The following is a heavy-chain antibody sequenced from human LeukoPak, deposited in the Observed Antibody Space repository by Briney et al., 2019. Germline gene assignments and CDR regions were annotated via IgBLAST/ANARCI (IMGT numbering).Heavy chain of an antibody. CDR3: ARGKIAVAGFYWFDP. Sequence: ASVKVSCKASGYTFTSYDIHWVRQATGQGLEWMGRMNPNRGKTGYAQRFQGRVTMTRNTSISTAYTELSSLRSEDTAVYYCARGKIAVAGFYWFDPWGQGTLVTVSS. D-gene: IGHD6-19*01. CDR1: GYTFTSYD. V-gene: IGHV1-8*01. CDR2: MNPNRGKT. J-gene: IGHJ5*02.